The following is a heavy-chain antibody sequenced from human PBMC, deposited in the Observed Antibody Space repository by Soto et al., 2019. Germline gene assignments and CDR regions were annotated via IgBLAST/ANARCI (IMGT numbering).Heavy chain of an antibody. CDR3: ARESEDLPSNFDY. Sequence: WGSLVLACASSGFTFTMYSMNWVRQAPGKGLDWVSSISSTTNYIYYGDSMKGRFTISRDNAKNSLYLEMNSLRAEDTAVYYCARESEDLPSNFDYWGQGTMVTVSS. V-gene: IGHV3-21*06. CDR2: ISSTTNYI. J-gene: IGHJ4*02. CDR1: GFTFTMYS.